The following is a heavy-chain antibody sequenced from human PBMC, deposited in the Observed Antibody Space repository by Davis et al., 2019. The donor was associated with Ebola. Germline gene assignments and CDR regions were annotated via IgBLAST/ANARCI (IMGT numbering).Heavy chain of an antibody. CDR3: AKVAVPYYDFWSGASPPEDS. CDR2: MNPNSGNT. CDR1: GYTFTSYD. V-gene: IGHV1-8*01. Sequence: AASVKVSCKASGYTFTSYDINWVRQATGQGLEWMGWMNPNSGNTGYEQKFQGRVIMTRNTSISTAYMGLSSLRSEDTAVYYCAKVAVPYYDFWSGASPPEDSWGQGTLVTVSS. D-gene: IGHD3-3*01. J-gene: IGHJ4*02.